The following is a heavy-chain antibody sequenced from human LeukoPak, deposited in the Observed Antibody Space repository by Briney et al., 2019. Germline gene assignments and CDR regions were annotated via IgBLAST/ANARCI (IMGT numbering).Heavy chain of an antibody. CDR1: GGSISSSSYY. V-gene: IGHV4-39*07. J-gene: IGHJ4*02. Sequence: PSETLSLTCTVSGGSISSSSYYWGWIRQPPGKGLEWIGYIYYSGSTYYNPSLKSRVTISVDTSKNQFSLKVTSLTAADTAVYYCARGQNDYGGMVFDYWGQGSLVTVSS. CDR3: ARGQNDYGGMVFDY. CDR2: IYYSGST. D-gene: IGHD4-23*01.